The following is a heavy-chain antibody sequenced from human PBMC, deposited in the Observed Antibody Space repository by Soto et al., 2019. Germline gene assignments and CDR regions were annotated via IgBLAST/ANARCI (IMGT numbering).Heavy chain of an antibody. Sequence: QVQLQESGPGLAKPSETLSLTCTVSGGSIRSYYWSWIRQSPGKGLEWIGNIYYSGSTNYSPSLKSRITISVETSKNQFSLKLRSVTAADTAVYYCARANYFDIWGQGTIVTVSS. D-gene: IGHD3-10*01. CDR3: ARANYFDI. V-gene: IGHV4-59*01. CDR1: GGSIRSYY. J-gene: IGHJ3*02. CDR2: IYYSGST.